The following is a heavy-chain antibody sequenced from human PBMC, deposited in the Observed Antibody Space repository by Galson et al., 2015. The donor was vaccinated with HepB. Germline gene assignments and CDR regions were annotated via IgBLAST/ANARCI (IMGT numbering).Heavy chain of an antibody. Sequence: SLRLSCAASGFTFSSYWMHWVRQAPGKGLVWVSRINSDGSSTSYADSVKGRFTISRDNAKNTLYLQMNSLRAEDTAVYYCARDDGMALSGMLFDIWGQGTMVTVSS. CDR3: ARDDGMALSGMLFDI. CDR2: INSDGSST. V-gene: IGHV3-74*01. J-gene: IGHJ3*02. CDR1: GFTFSSYW. D-gene: IGHD3-10*01.